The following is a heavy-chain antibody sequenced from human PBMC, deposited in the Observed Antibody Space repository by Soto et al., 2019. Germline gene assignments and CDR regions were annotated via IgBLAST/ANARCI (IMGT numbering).Heavy chain of an antibody. CDR3: ARHKVALGGPFQX. V-gene: IGHV4-38-2*01. J-gene: IGHJ4*02. Sequence: PSETLSLTCDVSGYAISSVFYWDWLRLSPGNGLEWIWCFYHTGSTYYNPSLKIRFAISVDTSNNQFSLKMTSVTATDTAVYYCARHKVALGGPFQXWGQGISVTVSX. CDR2: FYHTGST. D-gene: IGHD5-12*01. CDR1: GYAISSVFY.